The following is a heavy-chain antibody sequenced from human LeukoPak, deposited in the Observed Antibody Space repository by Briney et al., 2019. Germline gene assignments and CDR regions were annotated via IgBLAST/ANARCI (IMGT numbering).Heavy chain of an antibody. CDR3: ARDFLHLGG. D-gene: IGHD3-16*01. CDR1: GFTFSSYE. CDR2: INTDGSST. J-gene: IGHJ3*01. V-gene: IGHV3-74*01. Sequence: GGSLRLSCAASGFTFSSYEMNWVRQAPGKGLVWVSRINTDGSSTSYVDSVKGRFTIPRDNAKNTLYLQMNSLRAEDTAVYYCARDFLHLGGWGQGTMVTVSS.